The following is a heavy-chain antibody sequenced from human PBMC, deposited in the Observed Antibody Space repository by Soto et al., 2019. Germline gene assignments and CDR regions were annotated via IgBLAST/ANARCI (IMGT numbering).Heavy chain of an antibody. J-gene: IGHJ4*02. V-gene: IGHV3-21*01. Sequence: GALRLSCTVSGFAFNNYGINWVRQAPGKGLEWVSSISKSDYTYYSDSVTGRFTISRDNAMNSVSLQMNTLRVEDTAVYYCAREDSIIIPAVSDFWGQGTLVTVSS. CDR1: GFAFNNYG. D-gene: IGHD2-2*01. CDR2: ISKSDYT. CDR3: AREDSIIIPAVSDF.